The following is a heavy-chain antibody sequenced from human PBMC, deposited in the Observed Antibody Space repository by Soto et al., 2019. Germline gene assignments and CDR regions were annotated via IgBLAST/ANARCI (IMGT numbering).Heavy chain of an antibody. J-gene: IGHJ4*02. CDR3: AKDSRFLEWLLENYFDY. CDR1: GGSISSYY. D-gene: IGHD3-3*01. CDR2: IYYSGST. V-gene: IGHV4-59*12. Sequence: SETLSLTCTVSGGSISSYYWSWIRQPPGKGLEWIGYIYYSGSTNYNPSLKSRVTISVDTSKNQFSLKLSSVTAADTAVYYCAKDSRFLEWLLENYFDYWGQGTLVTVSS.